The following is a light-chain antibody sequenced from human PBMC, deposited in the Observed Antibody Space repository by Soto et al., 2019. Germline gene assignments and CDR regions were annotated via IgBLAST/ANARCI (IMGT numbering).Light chain of an antibody. V-gene: IGKV4-1*01. J-gene: IGKJ2*01. CDR1: QSVHSSNSKIF. CDR3: QQYYSTPPMYT. Sequence: DIVMTQSPDSLAVSLGERATINCRSSQSVHSSNSKIFLAWYQQKPGQPPKLLIYWASTRASGVPDRFSGSGSGTDFTLTISSLQTEDVAVYYCQQYYSTPPMYTFGQGTKVEIK. CDR2: WAS.